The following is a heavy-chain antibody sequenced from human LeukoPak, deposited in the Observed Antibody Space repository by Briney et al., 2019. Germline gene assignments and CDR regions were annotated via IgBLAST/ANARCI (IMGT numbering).Heavy chain of an antibody. D-gene: IGHD1-1*01. CDR1: GGSISSSSYY. CDR3: AREAGGRGYFDY. CDR2: IYYSGST. V-gene: IGHV4-39*07. J-gene: IGHJ4*02. Sequence: SETLSLTCTVSGGSISSSSYYWGWIRQPPGKGLEWIGSIYYSGSTYYNPSLKSRVTISVDTSKNQFSLKLSSVTAADTAVYYCAREAGGRGYFDYWGQGTLVTVSS.